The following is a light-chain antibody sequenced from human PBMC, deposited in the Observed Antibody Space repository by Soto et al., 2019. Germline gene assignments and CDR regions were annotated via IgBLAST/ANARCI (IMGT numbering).Light chain of an antibody. CDR2: DVT. CDR3: TSYTSISTYV. V-gene: IGLV2-14*01. J-gene: IGLJ1*01. Sequence: QSALTQPASVSGPPGQSITISCTGTSSDVGAYNYASWYQHHPGKAPRLVIYDVTSRPSGISDRFSGSKSGNTASLTISGLLAEDEADYYCTSYTSISTYVFGTGTKLTVL. CDR1: SSDVGAYNY.